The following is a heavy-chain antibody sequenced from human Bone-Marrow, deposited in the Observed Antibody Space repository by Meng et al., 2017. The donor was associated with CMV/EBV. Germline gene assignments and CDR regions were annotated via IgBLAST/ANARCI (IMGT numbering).Heavy chain of an antibody. CDR2: ISVYHNKA. J-gene: IGHJ4*02. V-gene: IGHV1-18*01. CDR3: AREIREGAIDY. D-gene: IGHD1-26*01. CDR1: GYSFINNG. Sequence: ASVKVSCKASGYSFINNGISWVRQAPGQGLEWMGWISVYHNKANYAQEFQGRVILTTDTSTSTAYMELRSLRSDDTAVYYCAREIREGAIDYWGQGTLVTVSS.